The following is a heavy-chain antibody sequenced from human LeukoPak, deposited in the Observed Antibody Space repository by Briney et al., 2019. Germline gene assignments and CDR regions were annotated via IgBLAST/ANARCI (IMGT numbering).Heavy chain of an antibody. V-gene: IGHV5-51*01. Sequence: GESLKISCKGAEYGFTSYWIGWVRQMPGESLEWMGIIYPGDSDTRYSPSFQGQVTISADKSINTAYLQWSSLKASDTAMYYCVVPAASADYWGQGTLVTV. D-gene: IGHD2-2*01. CDR1: EYGFTSYW. CDR3: VVPAASADY. J-gene: IGHJ4*02. CDR2: IYPGDSDT.